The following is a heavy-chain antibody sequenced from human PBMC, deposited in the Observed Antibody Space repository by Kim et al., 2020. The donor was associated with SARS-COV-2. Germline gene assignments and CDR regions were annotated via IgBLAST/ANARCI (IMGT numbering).Heavy chain of an antibody. V-gene: IGHV3-33*05. CDR2: ISYDGSNK. Sequence: GGSLRLSCAASGFTFSSYGMHWVRQAPGKGLEWVAVISYDGSNKYYADSVKGRFTISRDNSKNTLYLQMNSLRAEDTAVYYCARDRNSGYDYYWGQGTLVTVSS. D-gene: IGHD5-12*01. J-gene: IGHJ4*02. CDR1: GFTFSSYG. CDR3: ARDRNSGYDYY.